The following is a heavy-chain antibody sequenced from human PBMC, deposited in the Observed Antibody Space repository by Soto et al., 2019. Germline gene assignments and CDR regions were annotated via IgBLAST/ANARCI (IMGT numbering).Heavy chain of an antibody. V-gene: IGHV3-64*01. J-gene: IGHJ6*03. Sequence: GGALRLSCAASGFTFSSDSMHWVRQAPGKGLEYVSAISSNGGSTYYANSVKGRFTISRDNSKNTLYLQMGSLRAEDMAVYYRASALRFLEWLIMDVWGKGTTVTVSS. CDR1: GFTFSSDS. CDR3: ASALRFLEWLIMDV. D-gene: IGHD3-3*01. CDR2: ISSNGGST.